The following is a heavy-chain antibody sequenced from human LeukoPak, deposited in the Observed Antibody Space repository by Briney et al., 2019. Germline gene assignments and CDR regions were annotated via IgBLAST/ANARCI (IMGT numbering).Heavy chain of an antibody. CDR2: ISYDGTKT. J-gene: IGHJ4*02. V-gene: IGHV3-30*04. D-gene: IGHD3-10*01. Sequence: GRSLRLSCAPSGFTFSSSNMHWVRQSPGKGLEWVALISYDGTKTYYAESVKGRFTISRDNSKNTLFLQMNSLSAEDTAIYYCEREWFGESNWGQGTLVTDSS. CDR3: EREWFGESN. CDR1: GFTFSSSN.